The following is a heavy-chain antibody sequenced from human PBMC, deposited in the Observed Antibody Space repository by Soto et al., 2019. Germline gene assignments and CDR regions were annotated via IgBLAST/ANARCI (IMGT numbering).Heavy chain of an antibody. Sequence: GVSLRLSCAASGFTFSTYAMHWVRQAPGKGLEWVTVISYDGNNKYYADSVEGRFTISRDNSKNTVYLQMNSLRLEDTAVYYCARGPSYSDSYFDHWRQGTLVTVSS. CDR1: GFTFSTYA. CDR2: ISYDGNNK. D-gene: IGHD4-17*01. CDR3: ARGPSYSDSYFDH. V-gene: IGHV3-30*03. J-gene: IGHJ4*02.